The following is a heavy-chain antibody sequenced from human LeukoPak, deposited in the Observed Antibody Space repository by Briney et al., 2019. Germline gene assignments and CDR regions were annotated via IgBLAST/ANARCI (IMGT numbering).Heavy chain of an antibody. V-gene: IGHV4-30-4*01. Sequence: SETLSLTCTVSGGSISSGDYYWSWIRQPPGKGLEWIGYIYYSGSTYYEPSLKSRVTISVDTSKNQFSLKLSSVTAADTAVYYCARGGDIVVVPAAIASGSNWFDPWGQGTLVTVSS. CDR2: IYYSGST. CDR3: ARGGDIVVVPAAIASGSNWFDP. CDR1: GGSISSGDYY. D-gene: IGHD2-2*01. J-gene: IGHJ5*02.